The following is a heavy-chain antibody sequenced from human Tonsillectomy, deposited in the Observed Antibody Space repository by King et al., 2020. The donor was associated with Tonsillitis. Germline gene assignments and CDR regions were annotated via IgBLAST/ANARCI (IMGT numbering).Heavy chain of an antibody. CDR2: IFSNDET. V-gene: IGHV2-26*01. Sequence: TLKESGPVLVKPTETLTLTCTVSWFSLNNTRMGVICMRQPPGKALECLAHIFSNDETSFSTSLKSRLTISKATSKSQVVLTMTNMDPVDTATYYGARVTTVTKSYYYNGMDVWGQGTTVTVSS. D-gene: IGHD4-17*01. CDR3: ARVTTVTKSYYYNGMDV. J-gene: IGHJ6*02. CDR1: WFSLNNTRMG.